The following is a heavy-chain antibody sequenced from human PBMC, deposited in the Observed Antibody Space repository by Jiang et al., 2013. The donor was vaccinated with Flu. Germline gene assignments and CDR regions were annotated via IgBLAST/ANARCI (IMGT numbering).Heavy chain of an antibody. Sequence: GAEVKKPGASVKVSCKASGYTFTGYYMHWVRQAPGQGLEWVGRINPNSGGTNYAQKFQGRVTMTRDTSISTAYMELSRLRSDDTAVYYCAREVEQQLVLWYFDLWGRGTLVTVSS. CDR2: INPNSGGT. V-gene: IGHV1-2*06. D-gene: IGHD6-13*01. J-gene: IGHJ2*01. CDR3: AREVEQQLVLWYFDL. CDR1: GYTFTGYY.